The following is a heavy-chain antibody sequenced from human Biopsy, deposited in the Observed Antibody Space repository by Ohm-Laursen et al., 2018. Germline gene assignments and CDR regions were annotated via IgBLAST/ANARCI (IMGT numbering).Heavy chain of an antibody. CDR2: INHRGSA. J-gene: IGHJ6*02. D-gene: IGHD3-16*01. Sequence: GTLSLTCAVYGGSFSGYYWTWIRQPPGKGLEWIGEINHRGSASYNLSLKSRITVLVDTSKNQFSLKLRSVSAADTAVYFCARALDYYDPYYYYAMDVWGQGTSVTVSS. CDR3: ARALDYYDPYYYYAMDV. V-gene: IGHV4-34*01. CDR1: GGSFSGYY.